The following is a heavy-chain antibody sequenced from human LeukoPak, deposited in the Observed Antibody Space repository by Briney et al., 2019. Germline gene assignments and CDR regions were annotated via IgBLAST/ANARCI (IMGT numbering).Heavy chain of an antibody. V-gene: IGHV4-59*01. CDR1: GGSMSSYY. CDR2: IYYSGST. Sequence: SETLSLTCTVSGGSMSSYYWSWIRQPPGKGLEWIGYIYYSGSTNYNPSLKSRVTISVDTSKNQFSLKLSSVTAADTAVYYCARGVLATVTYWYFDLWGRGTLVTVSS. J-gene: IGHJ2*01. D-gene: IGHD4-17*01. CDR3: ARGVLATVTYWYFDL.